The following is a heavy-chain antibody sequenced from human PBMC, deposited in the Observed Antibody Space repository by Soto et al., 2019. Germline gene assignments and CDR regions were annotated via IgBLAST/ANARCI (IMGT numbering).Heavy chain of an antibody. V-gene: IGHV4-61*01. Sequence: SETLSLTCTVSGDSVTSVSDYWSWIRQHPGKGLEWIGYIYYSGSADYNPSLGSRVTISIDTSKNQFSLKLTSVTAADTAVYYCARGVGFGYYYYHMDLWGQGTTVTVSS. J-gene: IGHJ6*02. CDR2: IYYSGSA. CDR3: ARGVGFGYYYYHMDL. CDR1: GDSVTSVSDY. D-gene: IGHD3-10*01.